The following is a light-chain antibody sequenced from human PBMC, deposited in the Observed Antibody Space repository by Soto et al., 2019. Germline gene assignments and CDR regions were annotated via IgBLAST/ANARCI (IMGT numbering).Light chain of an antibody. J-gene: IGKJ1*01. V-gene: IGKV3-15*01. CDR3: QQYDNWPPWT. Sequence: EIVMTQSPANLSVSPGERATLSCRGSQSVSTNLAWYQQKPGQAPRLLIYGASTRATGIPARFSGSGSGTEFTLTISSLQSEDFAVYYCQQYDNWPPWTFGQGTRVEIK. CDR1: QSVSTN. CDR2: GAS.